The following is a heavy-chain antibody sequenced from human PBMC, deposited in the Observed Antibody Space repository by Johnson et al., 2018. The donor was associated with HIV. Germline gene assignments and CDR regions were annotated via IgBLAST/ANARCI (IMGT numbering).Heavy chain of an antibody. J-gene: IGHJ3*02. CDR1: GFTFSDYY. D-gene: IGHD5-12*01. CDR3: AKERGGDILFDI. Sequence: QVQLVESGGGLVKPGGSLRLSCAASGFTFSDYYISWIRQAPGKGLEWVSYISSSGSTIYYADSVKGRFTISRDNSKKTLYLQMDSLRAEDTAVYYCAKERGGDILFDIWGQGTMVTVSS. V-gene: IGHV3-11*04. CDR2: ISSSGSTI.